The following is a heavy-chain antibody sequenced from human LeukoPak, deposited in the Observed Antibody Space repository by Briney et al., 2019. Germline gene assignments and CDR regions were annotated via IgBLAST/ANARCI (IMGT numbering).Heavy chain of an antibody. CDR2: INHSGRT. CDR1: GGSLGGYY. V-gene: IGHV4-34*01. CDR3: ARGVGGDFFDY. J-gene: IGHJ4*02. Sequence: SETLSLTCAVYGGSLGGYYWRWIRQPPGKGLEWIGEINHSGRTNYNPSLKSRVTISVDTSKNQFSLKLSSVTAADTAVYYCARGVGGDFFDYWGQGTLVTVSS. D-gene: IGHD2-21*01.